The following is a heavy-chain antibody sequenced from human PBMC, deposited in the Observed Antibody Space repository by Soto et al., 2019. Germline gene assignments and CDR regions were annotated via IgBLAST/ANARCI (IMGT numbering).Heavy chain of an antibody. CDR1: GYTFTRYG. CDR2: ISAYNGNT. CDR3: ARSSGTRYDFWSGYSYMGTLFDY. Sequence: ASVKVSCKASGYTFTRYGISWVRQAPGQGLEWMGWISAYNGNTNYAQKLQGRVTMTTDTSTSTAYMELRSLRSDDTAVYYCARSSGTRYDFWSGYSYMGTLFDYWGQGTLVTVSS. J-gene: IGHJ4*02. V-gene: IGHV1-18*04. D-gene: IGHD3-3*01.